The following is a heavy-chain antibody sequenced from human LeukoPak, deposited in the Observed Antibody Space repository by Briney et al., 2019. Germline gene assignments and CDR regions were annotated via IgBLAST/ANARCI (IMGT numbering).Heavy chain of an antibody. CDR2: IYYSGST. CDR1: GGSISSYY. J-gene: IGHJ6*03. CDR3: ARDARSGSGSYYPYYYYYYYMDV. Sequence: SETLSLTCTVSGGSISSYYWSWIRQPPGKGLEWIGYIYYSGSTNYNPSLKSRVTISVDTSKNQFSLKLSSVTAADTAVYYCARDARSGSGSYYPYYYYYYYMDVWGKGTTVTVSS. D-gene: IGHD3-10*01. V-gene: IGHV4-59*01.